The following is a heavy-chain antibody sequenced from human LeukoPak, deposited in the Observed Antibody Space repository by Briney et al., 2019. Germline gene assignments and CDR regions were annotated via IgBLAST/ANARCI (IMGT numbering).Heavy chain of an antibody. Sequence: PSETLSLTCTVSGGSISSSSYYWGWIRQPPGKGLEWIGSIYYSGSTYYNPSLKSRVTISVDTSKNQFSLKLSSVTGADTAVYYCATTIFGVLDPWGQGTLVTVSS. D-gene: IGHD3-3*01. CDR3: ATTIFGVLDP. J-gene: IGHJ5*02. CDR1: GGSISSSSYY. CDR2: IYYSGST. V-gene: IGHV4-39*01.